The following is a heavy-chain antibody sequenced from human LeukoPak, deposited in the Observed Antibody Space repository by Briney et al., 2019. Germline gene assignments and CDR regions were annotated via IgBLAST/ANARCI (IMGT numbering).Heavy chain of an antibody. CDR2: ISSDGSNT. CDR1: GFTFSNFW. D-gene: IGHD2/OR15-2a*01. J-gene: IGHJ4*02. V-gene: IGHV3-74*01. CDR3: ARLGEYDSFDY. Sequence: PGGALRLSCAASGFTFSNFWMYWVRQPPGKGLVWVSRISSDGSNTNYADSVKGRFTISRDNAKNTLYLQMDSLRAEDTAVYDCARLGEYDSFDYWGQGTLVTVSS.